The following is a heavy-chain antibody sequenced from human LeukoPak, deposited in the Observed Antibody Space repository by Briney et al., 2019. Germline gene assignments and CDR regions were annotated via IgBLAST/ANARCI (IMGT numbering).Heavy chain of an antibody. J-gene: IGHJ6*02. V-gene: IGHV3-33*06. D-gene: IGHD2/OR15-2a*01. CDR3: GKDLHFYVAMDV. Sequence: GGSLRLSCVASGFTFNIYGMHWVRQAPGKGLEWVAVIWYDGSNKYYADSVKGRFTISRDNSKNTLYLQMNSLRAEDTALYYCGKDLHFYVAMDVWGQGTTVTVSS. CDR2: IWYDGSNK. CDR1: GFTFNIYG.